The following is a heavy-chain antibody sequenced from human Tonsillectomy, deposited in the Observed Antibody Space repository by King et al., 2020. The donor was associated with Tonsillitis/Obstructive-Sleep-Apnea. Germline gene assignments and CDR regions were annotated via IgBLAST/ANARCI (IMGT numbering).Heavy chain of an antibody. CDR1: GGSISSGGYY. CDR3: AAYGDPRAFDI. D-gene: IGHD4-17*01. J-gene: IGHJ3*02. Sequence: PLQESGPGLVKPSQTLSLTCTVSGGSISSGGYYWSWIRPHPGKGLEWIGYIYYSGSTYYNPSLKSLVTISVDTSKNQFSLKLSSVTAADTAVYYCAAYGDPRAFDIWGQGTMVTVSS. V-gene: IGHV4-31*01. CDR2: IYYSGST.